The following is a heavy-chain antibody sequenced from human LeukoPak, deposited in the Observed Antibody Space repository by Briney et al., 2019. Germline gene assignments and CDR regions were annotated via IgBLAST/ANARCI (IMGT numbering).Heavy chain of an antibody. D-gene: IGHD6-19*01. CDR1: GYTFTSYG. J-gene: IGHJ4*02. CDR3: ARLIAVAGSDY. Sequence: ASVKVSCKASGYTFTSYGLSWVRQAPGQGLKWMGWISAHNGNTNYAQKLQGRVTMTTDTSTSTAYMELRSLRSDDTAVYYCARLIAVAGSDYWGQGTLVTVSS. V-gene: IGHV1-18*01. CDR2: ISAHNGNT.